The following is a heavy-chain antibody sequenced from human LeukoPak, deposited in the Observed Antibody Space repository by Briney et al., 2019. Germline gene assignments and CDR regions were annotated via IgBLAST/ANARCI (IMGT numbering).Heavy chain of an antibody. J-gene: IGHJ3*02. CDR2: VNHGGST. D-gene: IGHD2-2*01. Sequence: SETLSLTCTVSGGSISSYYWSWIRQPPGKGLEWIGEVNHGGSTNYNPSLKSRVTISIDTSKNQFSLKLSSVTAADTAVYYCARDTRTHDAFDIWGQGTMVTVSS. CDR1: GGSISSYY. CDR3: ARDTRTHDAFDI. V-gene: IGHV4-34*01.